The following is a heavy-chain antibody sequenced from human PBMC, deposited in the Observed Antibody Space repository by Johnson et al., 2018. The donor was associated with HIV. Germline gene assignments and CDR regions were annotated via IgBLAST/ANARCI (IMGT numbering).Heavy chain of an antibody. CDR3: ARESLTTTDAFDM. D-gene: IGHD1-1*01. CDR1: GFKFDDNY. Sequence: QVQLVESGGVLVQPGRSLRLSCAASGFKFDDNYMAWIRQSPGKGLEWVSYISSSGGTTHNADSVKGRFAISRDNTKNSVYLQMNSPTAEDTAVYYCARESLTTTDAFDMWDQGTMVTVSS. V-gene: IGHV3-11*04. CDR2: ISSSGGTT. J-gene: IGHJ3*02.